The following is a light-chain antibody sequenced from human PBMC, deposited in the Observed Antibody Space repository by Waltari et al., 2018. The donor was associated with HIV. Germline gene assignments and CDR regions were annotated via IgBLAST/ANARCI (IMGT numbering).Light chain of an antibody. V-gene: IGLV2-8*01. CDR1: SSHIGLYNF. CDR2: DVS. Sequence: QSALTQPPSASGSPGQSVTISCAGTSSHIGLYNFVSWYQHHPGNAPKLMISDVSRRPSGVPDRFSGSKSGNTASLTVSGLQADDEATYYCFSYAGNNFLLFGGGTKLTVL. J-gene: IGLJ2*01. CDR3: FSYAGNNFLL.